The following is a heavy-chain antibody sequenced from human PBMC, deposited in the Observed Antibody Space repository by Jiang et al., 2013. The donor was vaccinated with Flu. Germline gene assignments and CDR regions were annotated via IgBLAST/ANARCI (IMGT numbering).Heavy chain of an antibody. CDR3: AKDPIRCGGGVCFYPFDS. V-gene: IGHV3-7*03. CDR2: IKQDGSEK. D-gene: IGHD2-21*01. J-gene: IGHJ4*02. Sequence: VQLLESGGGLVQPGGSLRLSCAASGFTFSSYWMSWVRQAPGKGLEWVANIKQDGSEKYYVDSVKGRFTISRDNAKNSLYLQMNSLRAEDTAIYYCAKDPIRCGGGVCFYPFDSWGQGTLVTVSS. CDR1: GFTFSSYW.